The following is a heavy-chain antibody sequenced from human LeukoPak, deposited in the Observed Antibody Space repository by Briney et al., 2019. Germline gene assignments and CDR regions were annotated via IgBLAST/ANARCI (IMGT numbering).Heavy chain of an antibody. CDR3: ARGGRKKQLVLRFAGYNWFDP. V-gene: IGHV3-73*01. CDR1: GFTFSGSA. CDR2: IRSKANSYAT. Sequence: GGSLRLSCAASGFTFSGSAMHWVRQASGKGLEWVGRIRSKANSYATAYAASVKGRFTISRDDSKNTAYLQMNSLKTEDTAVYYCARGGRKKQLVLRFAGYNWFDPWGQGTLVTVSS. D-gene: IGHD6-13*01. J-gene: IGHJ5*02.